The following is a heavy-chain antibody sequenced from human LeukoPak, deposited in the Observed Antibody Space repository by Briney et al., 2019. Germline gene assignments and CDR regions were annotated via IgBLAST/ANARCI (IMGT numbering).Heavy chain of an antibody. J-gene: IGHJ2*01. V-gene: IGHV4-34*01. Sequence: SRTLSLTCTVSGGSISSYYWTWIRQPPGKGLEWIGEVTRTGSTNYHPSLKSRVLISVDTSKSQFSLKVNSVTAADTGVYYCARGDGVIGAIGIGSWYFDLWGRGTLVAVSS. CDR1: GGSISSYY. D-gene: IGHD2/OR15-2a*01. CDR3: ARGDGVIGAIGIGSWYFDL. CDR2: VTRTGST.